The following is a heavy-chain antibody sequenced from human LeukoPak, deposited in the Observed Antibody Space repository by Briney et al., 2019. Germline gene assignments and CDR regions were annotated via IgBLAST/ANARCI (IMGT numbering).Heavy chain of an antibody. CDR1: GDSVSSNIAA. Sequence: SQTLSLTCAISGDSVSSNIAAWNWIRQSPTRGLEWLGRTHYSSRWYNDYAVSVKSRITIYADTSKNQSSLQLNSVTPEDTAVYYCARSQGDMDVWGKGTSVTVSS. J-gene: IGHJ6*03. V-gene: IGHV6-1*01. CDR2: THYSSRWYN. CDR3: ARSQGDMDV. D-gene: IGHD1-26*01.